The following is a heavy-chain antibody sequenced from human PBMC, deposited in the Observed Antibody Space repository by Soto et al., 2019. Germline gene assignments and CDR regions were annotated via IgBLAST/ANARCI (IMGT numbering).Heavy chain of an antibody. V-gene: IGHV3-23*01. Sequence: PVGSLRLSCEASGFTFSSYGMTWVRQAPGKGLEWVSAISGSGGSTFYADSLGGRFTISRDNSKNILYLEMKSLRAGDTAMYYCAKTSSASGRECPGHWGQGA. D-gene: IGHD6-6*01. J-gene: IGHJ4*02. CDR3: AKTSSASGRECPGH. CDR2: ISGSGGST. CDR1: GFTFSSYG.